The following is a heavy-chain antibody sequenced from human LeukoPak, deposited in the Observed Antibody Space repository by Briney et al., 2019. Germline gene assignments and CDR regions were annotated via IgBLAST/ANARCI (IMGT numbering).Heavy chain of an antibody. CDR1: GGSISSGTYY. J-gene: IGHJ5*02. CDR3: ASLMGSGSWYSWFDP. Sequence: SETLSLTCTVSGGSISSGTYYWSWIRQPAGKGLEWIGRIYISGSTNYNPSLKSRVTISVDTSKNQFSLKLSSVTAADTAVYYCASLMGSGSWYSWFDPWGQGTLVTVSS. V-gene: IGHV4-61*02. D-gene: IGHD6-13*01. CDR2: IYISGST.